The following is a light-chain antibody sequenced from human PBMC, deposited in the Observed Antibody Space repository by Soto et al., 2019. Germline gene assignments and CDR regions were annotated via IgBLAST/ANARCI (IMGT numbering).Light chain of an antibody. Sequence: IVFTRSTGPLSLSPGERATLSSRASQSVSSSYLAWYQQKPGQAPRLLIYGASSRATGIPARFSGSGSGTEFTLTISSLQSEDFAVYYCQQYNNWPPWTFGKGTKVDNK. CDR2: GAS. V-gene: IGKV3D-15*01. J-gene: IGKJ1*01. CDR1: QSVSSSY. CDR3: QQYNNWPPWT.